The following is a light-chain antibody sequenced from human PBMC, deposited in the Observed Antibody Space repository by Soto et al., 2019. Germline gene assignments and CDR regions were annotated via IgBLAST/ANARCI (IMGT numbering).Light chain of an antibody. CDR3: SSYTTSSTLYV. CDR2: DVT. Sequence: SALTQPASVSGSPGQSITISCTGTSSDVGAYSYVSWYQQYPGKAPKYIIYDVTNRPSGVSYRFSGSKSGNTASLTISGLQAEDEADYYCSSYTTSSTLYVFGTGTKVTVL. CDR1: SSDVGAYSY. J-gene: IGLJ1*01. V-gene: IGLV2-14*03.